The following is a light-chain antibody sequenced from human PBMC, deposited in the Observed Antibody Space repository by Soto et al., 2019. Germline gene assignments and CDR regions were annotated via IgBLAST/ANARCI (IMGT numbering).Light chain of an antibody. V-gene: IGKV3-20*01. CDR3: QQYGSSALT. CDR1: QSVSSSD. CDR2: GTS. J-gene: IGKJ4*01. Sequence: EIVLTQSPGSLSLSPGERATLSCRASQSVSSSDLVWYQKRPGQPPRLLIYGTSNRAAGIPDRFTGTGSGTDFTLTIYSLEPEDSAVYYCQQYGSSALTFSGGTKV.